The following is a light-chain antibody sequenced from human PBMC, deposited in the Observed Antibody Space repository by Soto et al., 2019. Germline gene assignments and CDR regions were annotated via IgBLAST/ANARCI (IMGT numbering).Light chain of an antibody. CDR1: SSNIGGNY. J-gene: IGLJ7*01. CDR2: SNN. Sequence: HSVLTQPPSASGTPGQRVTISCSGSSSNIGGNYVYWYQQLPGTAPKLLIYSNNHRPSGVPDRFSGSKSGTSASLAISGLRSEDEAHYYCAAWDDSLSRAVFGGGTQLTVL. V-gene: IGLV1-47*02. CDR3: AAWDDSLSRAV.